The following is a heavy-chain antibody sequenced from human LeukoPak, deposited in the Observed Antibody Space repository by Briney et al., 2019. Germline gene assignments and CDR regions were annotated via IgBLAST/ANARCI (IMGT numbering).Heavy chain of an antibody. V-gene: IGHV3-48*01. CDR3: VRELAY. Sequence: GGSLRLSCAASGFTFTTYMMNWVRQTPGKGLEWVSYISSDGGAIYYADSVKGRFTISRDNAQTSLCLQMNNLRAEDTAVYYCVRELAYWGQGALVTVSS. CDR1: GFTFTTYM. J-gene: IGHJ4*02. CDR2: ISSDGGAI.